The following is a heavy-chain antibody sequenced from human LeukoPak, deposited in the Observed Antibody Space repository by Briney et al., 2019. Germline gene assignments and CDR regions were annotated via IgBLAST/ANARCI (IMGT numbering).Heavy chain of an antibody. Sequence: PSETLSLTCTVSGYSISSGYYWGWIRQPPGKGLEWIGSIYHSGSTYYNPSLKSRVTISVDTSKNQFSLKLSSVTAADTAVYYCARDDCGGDCYSVYWGQGTLVTVSS. V-gene: IGHV4-38-2*02. D-gene: IGHD2-21*01. CDR1: GYSISSGYY. J-gene: IGHJ4*02. CDR3: ARDDCGGDCYSVY. CDR2: IYHSGST.